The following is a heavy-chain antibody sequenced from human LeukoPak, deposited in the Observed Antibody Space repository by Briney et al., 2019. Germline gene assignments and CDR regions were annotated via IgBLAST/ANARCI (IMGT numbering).Heavy chain of an antibody. Sequence: SEALSLTCAVSRGSINSRSDYWWAWIRQPPGKGLEWIGSVYYDGSTYYKPSLKSRLTISVDTSKDQFSLNLTSVTAADTAVYYCARQRAGGTWAFEHWGQGTLLTVSS. CDR3: ARQRAGGTWAFEH. J-gene: IGHJ4*02. D-gene: IGHD1-26*01. V-gene: IGHV4-39*01. CDR2: VYYDGST. CDR1: RGSINSRSDY.